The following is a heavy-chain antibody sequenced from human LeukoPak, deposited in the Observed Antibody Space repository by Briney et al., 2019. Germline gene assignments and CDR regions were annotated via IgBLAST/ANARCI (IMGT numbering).Heavy chain of an antibody. CDR1: GFTFSSYD. D-gene: IGHD2-21*01. J-gene: IGHJ4*02. CDR2: ITGSGDYT. V-gene: IGHV3-23*01. Sequence: GGSLRLSCAASGFTFSSYDMSWVRQAPGKGLEWVSGITGSGDYTYYIDPVQGRFTISRDNSKNMLFPQMNSVRAEDTAVYYCARGVMAARLYYFDYWGRGILVTVSS. CDR3: ARGVMAARLYYFDY.